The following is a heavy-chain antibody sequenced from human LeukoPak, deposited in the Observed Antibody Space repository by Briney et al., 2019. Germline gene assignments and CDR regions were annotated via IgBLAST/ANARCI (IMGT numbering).Heavy chain of an antibody. CDR1: GFTFSSYA. CDR2: ISYDGSNK. J-gene: IGHJ4*02. D-gene: IGHD1-7*01. Sequence: GGSLRLSCAASGFTFSSYAMHWVRQAPGKGLEWVAVISYDGSNKCYADSVKGRFTISRDNSKNTLYLQMNSLRAEDTAVYYCASENWNYASLDYWGQGTLVTVSS. CDR3: ASENWNYASLDY. V-gene: IGHV3-30-3*01.